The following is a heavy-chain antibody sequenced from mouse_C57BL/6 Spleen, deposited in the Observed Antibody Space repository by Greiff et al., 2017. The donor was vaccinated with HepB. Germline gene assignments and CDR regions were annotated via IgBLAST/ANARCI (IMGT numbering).Heavy chain of an antibody. D-gene: IGHD1-1*02. CDR1: GFTFSDYG. CDR2: ISNLAYSI. Sequence: EVKLQESGGGLVQPGGSLKLSCAASGFTFSDYGMAWVRQAPRKGPEWVAFISNLAYSIYYADTVTGRFTISRENAKNTRYLEMSSLRSEDTAMYYCARQGGLYYFDYWGQGTTLTVSS. CDR3: ARQGGLYYFDY. V-gene: IGHV5-15*01. J-gene: IGHJ2*01.